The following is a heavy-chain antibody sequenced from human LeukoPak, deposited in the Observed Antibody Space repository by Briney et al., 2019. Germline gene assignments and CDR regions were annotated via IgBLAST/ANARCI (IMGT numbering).Heavy chain of an antibody. D-gene: IGHD1-14*01. CDR1: TVTFSNYW. V-gene: IGHV3-7*03. Sequence: GGSLRLSCAASTVTFSNYWMSWVRQAPGKGLEWAANIKQDGSEKYYVDSVKGRFTISRDNAKTSLYLQMNSLRAEDTAVYYCARDVLAAGATGTFDIWGQGTMVTVSS. CDR3: ARDVLAAGATGTFDI. CDR2: IKQDGSEK. J-gene: IGHJ3*02.